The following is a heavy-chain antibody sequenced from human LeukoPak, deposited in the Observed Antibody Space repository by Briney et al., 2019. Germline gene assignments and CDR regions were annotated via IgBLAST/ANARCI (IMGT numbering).Heavy chain of an antibody. D-gene: IGHD2-21*01. J-gene: IGHJ4*02. CDR1: GFTFSSYA. Sequence: GGSLRLSCVASGFTFSSYAMSWVRQAPGKGPEWASTMSGTTGGTYYADSVKGRFTVSRDDSKNTVYLQMDSLKAEDTAVYYCAKGLPRWGCFDYWGQGILVIVSS. V-gene: IGHV3-23*01. CDR3: AKGLPRWGCFDY. CDR2: MSGTTGGT.